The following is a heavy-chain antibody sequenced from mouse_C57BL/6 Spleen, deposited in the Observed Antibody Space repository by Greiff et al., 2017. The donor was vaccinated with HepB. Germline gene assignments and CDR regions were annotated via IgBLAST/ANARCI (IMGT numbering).Heavy chain of an antibody. J-gene: IGHJ2*01. CDR3: ARVDGRSYFDY. Sequence: QVQLQQSGAELVRPGSSVKLSCKASGYTFTSYWMHWVKQRPIQGLEWIGNIDPSDSETHYNQKFKDKATLTVDKSSSTAYMQLSSLTSEDSAVYYCARVDGRSYFDYWGQGTTLTVSS. CDR2: IDPSDSET. V-gene: IGHV1-52*01. D-gene: IGHD2-3*01. CDR1: GYTFTSYW.